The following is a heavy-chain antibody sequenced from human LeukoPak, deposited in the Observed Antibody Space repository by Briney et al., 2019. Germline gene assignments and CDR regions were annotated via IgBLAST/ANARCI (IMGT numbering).Heavy chain of an antibody. Sequence: GGSLRLSCAASGFPLISYAMSWVRQVPGKGLEGVSATSRSDDGTYHADSVRGRFTIYSDNFRNTLYLQMNRLRVEAADMYYCARAPVTSCRGAFCYPFDLWGQGVLVTVSS. CDR1: GFPLISYA. D-gene: IGHD2-21*01. V-gene: IGHV3-23*01. CDR2: TSRSDDGT. J-gene: IGHJ4*02. CDR3: ARAPVTSCRGAFCYPFDL.